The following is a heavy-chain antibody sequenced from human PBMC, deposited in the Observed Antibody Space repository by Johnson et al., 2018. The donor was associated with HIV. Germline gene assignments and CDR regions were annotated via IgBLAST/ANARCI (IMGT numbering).Heavy chain of an antibody. CDR2: ISWDGGST. D-gene: IGHD4-17*01. CDR1: GFTFDDYT. J-gene: IGHJ3*02. CDR3: AREGGDYGDSITDDAFDI. Sequence: VQLVESGGVVVQPGGSLRLSCAASGFTFDDYTMHWVRQAPGKGLECVSLISWDGGSTYYVDSVGGRFTISRDNAKNSLYLQMNNLRDEDTAVYYCAREGGDYGDSITDDAFDIWGQGTMVTVSS. V-gene: IGHV3-43*01.